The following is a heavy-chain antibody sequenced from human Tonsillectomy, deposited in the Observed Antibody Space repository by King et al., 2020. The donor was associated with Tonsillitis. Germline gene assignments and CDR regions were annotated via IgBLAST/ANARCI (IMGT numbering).Heavy chain of an antibody. CDR1: GGSISSDSYY. Sequence: VQLQESGPGLVKPSQTLSLTCIVSGGSISSDSYYWSWIRQHPGKGLEWIGYIYYTGSTYYSPSRKSRMTISVDTSKSQFSLTLSSVTAADTAVYSCASATCSSTTCYRPEYFQDWGQGALVTVSS. D-gene: IGHD1-14*01. V-gene: IGHV4-31*03. J-gene: IGHJ1*01. CDR2: IYYTGST. CDR3: ASATCSSTTCYRPEYFQD.